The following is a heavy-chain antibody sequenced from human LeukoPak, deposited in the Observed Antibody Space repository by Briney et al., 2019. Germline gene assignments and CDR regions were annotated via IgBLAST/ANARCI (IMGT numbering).Heavy chain of an antibody. CDR1: GGSISSYY. CDR2: IYYSGST. J-gene: IGHJ4*02. CDR3: ARLTYSRDY. D-gene: IGHD6-13*01. Sequence: SETLSLTCTVSGGSISSYYWSWIRQPPGKGLEWIGYIYYSGSTNYNPSPKSRVTISVDTSKNQFSLKPSSVTAADTAVYYCARLTYSRDYWGQGTLVTVSS. V-gene: IGHV4-59*08.